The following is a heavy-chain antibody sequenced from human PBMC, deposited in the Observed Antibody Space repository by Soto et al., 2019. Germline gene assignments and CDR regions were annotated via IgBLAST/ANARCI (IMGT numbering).Heavy chain of an antibody. D-gene: IGHD2-2*01. Sequence: PSETLSLTCAVYGGSFSGYYWSWIRQPPGKGLEWIGEINHSGSTNYNPSLKSRVTISVDTSKNQFSLKLSSVTAADTAVYYCARVTSIVVVPAAILFDYWGQGTLVTVSS. CDR1: GGSFSGYY. V-gene: IGHV4-34*01. CDR2: INHSGST. J-gene: IGHJ4*02. CDR3: ARVTSIVVVPAAILFDY.